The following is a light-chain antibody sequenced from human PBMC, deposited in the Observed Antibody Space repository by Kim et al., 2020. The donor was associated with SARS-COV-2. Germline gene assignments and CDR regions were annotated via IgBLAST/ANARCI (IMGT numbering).Light chain of an antibody. CDR1: QSISSW. V-gene: IGKV1-5*03. CDR3: QHYNSYSLVT. Sequence: DIQMTQSPSTLSASVGDRVTITCRASQSISSWLARYQQKPGKAPNLLIYKASSLESGVPSRFSGSGSGTEFTLTISSLQPDDFATYFCQHYNSYSLVTFGPGTKAEIK. J-gene: IGKJ3*01. CDR2: KAS.